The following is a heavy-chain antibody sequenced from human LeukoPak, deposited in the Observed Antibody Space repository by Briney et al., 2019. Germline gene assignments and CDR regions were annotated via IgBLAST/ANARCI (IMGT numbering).Heavy chain of an antibody. CDR2: IYHSGST. V-gene: IGHV4-38-2*01. D-gene: IGHD2-15*01. CDR3: ARVGFCSGGSCYPYYYYMDV. CDR1: GYSISSGYY. J-gene: IGHJ6*03. Sequence: SETLSLTCAVSGYSISSGYYWGWIRQPPGKGLEWIGSIYHSGSTYYNPSLKSRVTISVDTSKNQFSLKLSSVTAADTAVYYCARVGFCSGGSCYPYYYYMDVWGKGTTVTVSS.